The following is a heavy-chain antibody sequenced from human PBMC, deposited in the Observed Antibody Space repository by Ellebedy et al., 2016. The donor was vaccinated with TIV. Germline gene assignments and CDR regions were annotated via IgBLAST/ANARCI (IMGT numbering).Heavy chain of an antibody. V-gene: IGHV3-74*01. CDR3: AKDQEYFDYMDV. Sequence: GGSLRLSXAASGFPFSSYWMHWVRQAPGKGLVWVSHINSDGSDTTYADSVRGRFIISRDKSKNTVYLQLNSLRAEDTAVYQCAKDQEYFDYMDVWGKGTTVTVSS. CDR2: INSDGSDT. J-gene: IGHJ6*03. CDR1: GFPFSSYW.